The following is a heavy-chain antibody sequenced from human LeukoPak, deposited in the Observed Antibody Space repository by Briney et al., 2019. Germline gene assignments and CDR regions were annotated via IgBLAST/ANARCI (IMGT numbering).Heavy chain of an antibody. CDR2: ISSSSSYI. D-gene: IGHD1-26*01. Sequence: GGSLRLSCAASGFTFSSYNINWVRQAPGKGLEWVSSISSSSSYIYYADSVKGRFTISRDNSKNTLYLQMNSLRAEDTAVYYCARGRSGSYFDYWGQGTLVTVSS. J-gene: IGHJ4*02. V-gene: IGHV3-21*04. CDR3: ARGRSGSYFDY. CDR1: GFTFSSYN.